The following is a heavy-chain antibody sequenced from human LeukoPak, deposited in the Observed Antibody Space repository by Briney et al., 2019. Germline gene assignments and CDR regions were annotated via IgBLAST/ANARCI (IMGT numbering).Heavy chain of an antibody. CDR1: GGTFSSYT. CDR2: IIPILGIA. J-gene: IGHJ5*02. CDR3: ARDPPSGYCSSTSCSP. Sequence: SVKVSCKASGGTFSSYTISWVRQAPGQGLEWMGRIIPILGIANYAQKFQGRVTITADKSTSTAYMELSSLRSEDTAVYYCARDPPSGYCSSTSCSPWAQGTLVTVSS. V-gene: IGHV1-69*04. D-gene: IGHD2-2*01.